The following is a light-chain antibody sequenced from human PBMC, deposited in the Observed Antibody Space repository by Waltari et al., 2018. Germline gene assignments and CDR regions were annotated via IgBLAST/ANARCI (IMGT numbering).Light chain of an antibody. Sequence: QSALTQPASVSGSPGQSITISCTGPSSDVGSYDLVSWYQQPPGKAPKLMIYEVNKRPSGVSHRFSGSRSGNTASLTISGLQAEDEADYHCCSYAGNCTVVFGGGTKLTVL. CDR1: SSDVGSYDL. CDR2: EVN. CDR3: CSYAGNCTVV. V-gene: IGLV2-23*02. J-gene: IGLJ2*01.